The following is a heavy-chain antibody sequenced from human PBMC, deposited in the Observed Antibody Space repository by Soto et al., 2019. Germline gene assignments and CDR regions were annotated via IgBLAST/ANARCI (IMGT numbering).Heavy chain of an antibody. CDR3: ARTLTIFGVVIPGHGMDV. V-gene: IGHV4-4*02. CDR1: GGSISSSNW. J-gene: IGHJ6*02. Sequence: SLTCAVSGGSISSSNWWSWVRQPPGKGLEWIGEIYHSGSTNYNPSLKSRVTISVDKSKNQFSLKLSSVTAADTAVYYCARTLTIFGVVIPGHGMDVWGQGTTVTVSS. CDR2: IYHSGST. D-gene: IGHD3-3*01.